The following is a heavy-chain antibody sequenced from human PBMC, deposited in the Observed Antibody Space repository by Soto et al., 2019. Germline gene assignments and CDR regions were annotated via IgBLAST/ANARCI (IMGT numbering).Heavy chain of an antibody. D-gene: IGHD6-13*01. J-gene: IGHJ4*02. Sequence: QLQLQESGPGLVKPAETLYLTCNVSGGSISSSSYYWGWIRQPPGKGLEWIGSIYYRGRTYYNPSIKRRVTKSVDTSKNHYSLKLSYVTAADTAVNYCARSVGSSSCVYLDYWGQGTLVTVSS. V-gene: IGHV4-39*01. CDR2: IYYRGRT. CDR1: GGSISSSSYY. CDR3: ARSVGSSSCVYLDY.